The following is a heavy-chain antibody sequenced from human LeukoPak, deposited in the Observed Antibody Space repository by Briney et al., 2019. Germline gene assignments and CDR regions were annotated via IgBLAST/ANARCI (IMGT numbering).Heavy chain of an antibody. Sequence: ASVKVSCKASGSTFSSYAISWVRQAPGQGLEWMGRIIPILGIANYAQKFQGRVTITADKSTSTAYMELSSLRSEDTAVYYCARDLRYSGSYWYFDYWGQGTLVTVSS. J-gene: IGHJ4*02. CDR1: GSTFSSYA. CDR3: ARDLRYSGSYWYFDY. V-gene: IGHV1-69*04. D-gene: IGHD1-26*01. CDR2: IIPILGIA.